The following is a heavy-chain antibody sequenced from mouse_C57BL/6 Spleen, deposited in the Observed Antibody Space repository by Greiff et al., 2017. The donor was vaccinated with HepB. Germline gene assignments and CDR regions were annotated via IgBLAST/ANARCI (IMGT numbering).Heavy chain of an antibody. CDR3: ARSNWDWYFDV. V-gene: IGHV5-15*01. D-gene: IGHD4-1*01. CDR1: GFTFSDYG. Sequence: EVQLQESGGGLVQPGGSLKLSCAASGFTFSDYGMAWVRQAPRKGPEWVAFISNLAYSIYYADTVTGRFTISRENAKNTLYLEMSSLRSEDTAMYYCARSNWDWYFDVWGTGTTVTVSS. J-gene: IGHJ1*03. CDR2: ISNLAYSI.